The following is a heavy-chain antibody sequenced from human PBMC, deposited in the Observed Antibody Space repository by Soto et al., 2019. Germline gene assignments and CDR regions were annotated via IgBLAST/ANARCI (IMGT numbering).Heavy chain of an antibody. V-gene: IGHV1-69*13. J-gene: IGHJ6*02. Sequence: SVKVSCKASGGTFRSYAISCVRQAPGQGLEWMGGIIPIFGTANYAQKFQGRVTITADESTSTAYMELSSLRSEDTAVYYCARVMGASSRRYYYGMDVWGQGTTVT. D-gene: IGHD1-26*01. CDR1: GGTFRSYA. CDR3: ARVMGASSRRYYYGMDV. CDR2: IIPIFGTA.